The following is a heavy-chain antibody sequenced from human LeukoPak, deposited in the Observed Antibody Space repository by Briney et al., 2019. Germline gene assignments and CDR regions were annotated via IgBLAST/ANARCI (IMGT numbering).Heavy chain of an antibody. CDR3: TRDLMDYDVSTGLHHYYMDV. Sequence: HPGGSLRLSCAASGFTFSSYGMHWVRQAPGKGLEWVAVISVDGSNEYYADSVKGRFTISRDNAKNTLYLQMNTLRVDDTAVYYCTRDLMDYDVSTGLHHYYMDVWGQGTTVTVSS. CDR1: GFTFSSYG. CDR2: ISVDGSNE. D-gene: IGHD3-9*01. J-gene: IGHJ6*02. V-gene: IGHV3-30*03.